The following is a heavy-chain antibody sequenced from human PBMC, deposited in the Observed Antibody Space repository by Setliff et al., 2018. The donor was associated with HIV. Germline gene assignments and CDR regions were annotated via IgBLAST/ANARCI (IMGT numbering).Heavy chain of an antibody. CDR2: VRPYNADK. Sequence: ASVKVSCKASGFTFSDYYMHWVRQAPGQGLEWMGWVRPYNADKNYAQKFQGRVAMTSDTSISTAYLELSGLTSDDTAIYYCARDRAYCSSGSCYRPLVYYFYYMDVWGTGTAVTVSS. CDR1: GFTFSDYY. CDR3: ARDRAYCSSGSCYRPLVYYFYYMDV. D-gene: IGHD2-15*01. V-gene: IGHV1-2*02. J-gene: IGHJ6*03.